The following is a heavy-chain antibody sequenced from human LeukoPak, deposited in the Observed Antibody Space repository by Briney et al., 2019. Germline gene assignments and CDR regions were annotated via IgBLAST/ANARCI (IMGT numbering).Heavy chain of an antibody. CDR3: GTRMTKSGIDY. CDR2: ISNSDTM. CDR1: GFTFSDYY. Sequence: GGSLRLSCVASGFTFSDYYMTWIRQAPGKGLEWVSYISNSDTMYYADSVKGRFTISRDNAKKSLYLQMNSLRAEDTAGYYCGTRMTKSGIDYWGQGTLVTVSS. D-gene: IGHD1-1*01. V-gene: IGHV3-11*01. J-gene: IGHJ4*02.